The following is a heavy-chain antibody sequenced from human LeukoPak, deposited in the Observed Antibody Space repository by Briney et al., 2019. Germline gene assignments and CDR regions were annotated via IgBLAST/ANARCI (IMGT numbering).Heavy chain of an antibody. V-gene: IGHV4-39*01. CDR1: GGSISSSTYY. D-gene: IGHD3-22*01. Sequence: SETLSLTCTVSGGSISSSTYYWDWIRQPPGKGMEWIGSIYYSGSTYYNPSLKSRVTISVDTSKNQFSLKLSSVTAADTAVYYCARTYYYDSGGYYSQWGNYFDYWGQGTLVTVSS. CDR3: ARTYYYDSGGYYSQWGNYFDY. CDR2: IYYSGST. J-gene: IGHJ4*02.